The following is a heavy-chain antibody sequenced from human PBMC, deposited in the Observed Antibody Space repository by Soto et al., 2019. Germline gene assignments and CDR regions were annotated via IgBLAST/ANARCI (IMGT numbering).Heavy chain of an antibody. Sequence: GSLRLSCAGSGFSFSSDSMGWVRQAPGKGLEWVASTSSSGSFMNYADSVKGRFTISRDNAKNSLYLQMSGLKDEDTAVYYCARDPPTGTTLDWADSWGQGTLVTVSS. CDR3: ARDPPTGTTLDWADS. J-gene: IGHJ4*02. CDR2: TSSSGSFM. V-gene: IGHV3-21*01. CDR1: GFSFSSDS. D-gene: IGHD1-7*01.